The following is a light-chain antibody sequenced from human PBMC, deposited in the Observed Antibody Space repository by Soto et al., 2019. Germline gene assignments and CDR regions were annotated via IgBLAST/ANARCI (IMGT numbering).Light chain of an antibody. V-gene: IGKV1-27*01. J-gene: IGKJ3*01. CDR2: AAY. CDR3: QNYNNVPPVH. Sequence: DIQMTQSPSSLSASVGDRVTITCRASQDINNYLAWYQHKPGKVPKPLIYAAYTLRSGVPSRFSGSGSGTDFTLAISSLQPEDVATYYCQNYNNVPPVHFDPGTKVDV. CDR1: QDINNY.